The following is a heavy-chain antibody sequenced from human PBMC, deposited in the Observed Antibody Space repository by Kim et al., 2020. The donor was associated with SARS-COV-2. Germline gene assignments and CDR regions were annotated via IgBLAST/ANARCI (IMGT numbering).Heavy chain of an antibody. D-gene: IGHD3-16*01. CDR3: VRDPSPRLRLAV. V-gene: IGHV4-4*07. J-gene: IGHJ4*02. CDR2: VYSNGRT. CDR1: GGSGSVIDYY. Sequence: SETLSLTCTVSGGSGSVIDYYFSWVRQPAGKGLEWIGRVYSNGRTQYNPSLDSRVTISVDTAKGQASLKLTSATAADTATYYCVRDPSPRLRLAVWGQG.